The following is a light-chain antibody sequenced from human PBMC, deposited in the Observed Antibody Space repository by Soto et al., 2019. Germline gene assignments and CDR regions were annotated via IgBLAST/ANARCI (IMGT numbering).Light chain of an antibody. CDR1: QTISTW. CDR2: QTS. CDR3: HQRQSWPRT. J-gene: IGKJ1*01. V-gene: IGKV1-5*01. Sequence: DIQGTQSPPTLSASVGDRVTITCRASQTISTWMAWYQQKPGKAPKLLVYQTSLRAAGIPARFSASESGTDFTLTISDVQPEDFALYYCHQRQSWPRTFGQGTKVDIK.